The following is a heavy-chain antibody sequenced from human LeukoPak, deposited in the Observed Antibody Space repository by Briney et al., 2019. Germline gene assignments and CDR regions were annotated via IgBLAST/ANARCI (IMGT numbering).Heavy chain of an antibody. CDR3: ARGWDRSSWLY. Sequence: PSETLSLTCTVSGGSISSYYWSWIRQPPGKGLEWIGYIYYSGSTNYNPSLKSRVTISVDTSKNQFSLKLSSVTAADTAVYYCARGWDRSSWLYWGQGTLVTVSS. D-gene: IGHD6-13*01. CDR2: IYYSGST. CDR1: GGSISSYY. J-gene: IGHJ4*02. V-gene: IGHV4-59*01.